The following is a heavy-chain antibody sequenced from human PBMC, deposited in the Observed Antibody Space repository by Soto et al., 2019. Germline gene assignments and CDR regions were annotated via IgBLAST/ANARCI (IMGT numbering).Heavy chain of an antibody. Sequence: SSETLSLTCTVSGGSISSSSYYWGWIRQPPGKGLEWIGSIYYSGSTYYNPSLKSRVTISVDTSKNQFSLKLSSVTAADTAVYYCARHMSRSVGISHIDYWGQGTLVTVSS. J-gene: IGHJ4*02. V-gene: IGHV4-39*01. CDR1: GGSISSSSYY. CDR3: ARHMSRSVGISHIDY. CDR2: IYYSGST. D-gene: IGHD1-26*01.